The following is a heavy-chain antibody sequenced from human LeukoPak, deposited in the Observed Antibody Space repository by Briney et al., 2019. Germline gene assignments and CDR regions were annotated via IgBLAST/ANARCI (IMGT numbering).Heavy chain of an antibody. D-gene: IGHD3-22*01. CDR2: IIPMFGIT. V-gene: IGHV1-69*04. CDR3: ATGGINHFDSSGYYNF. Sequence: ASVKVSCKASGGTFTNYAFTWVRQAPGQGLEWMGRIIPMFGITNYAQKLQGSVTITADKSSDTAYMELSSLRSEDAAMYYCATGGINHFDSSGYYNFWGQGTLVTVSS. CDR1: GGTFTNYA. J-gene: IGHJ4*02.